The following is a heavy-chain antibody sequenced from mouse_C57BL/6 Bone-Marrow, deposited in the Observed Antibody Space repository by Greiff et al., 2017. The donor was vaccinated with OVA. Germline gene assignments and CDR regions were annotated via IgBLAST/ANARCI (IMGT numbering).Heavy chain of an antibody. CDR3: ARGGSSSRRYFDV. V-gene: IGHV1-52*01. Sequence: QVQLQQPGAELVRPGSSVKLSCKASGYTFTSYWMHWVKQRPIQGLEWIGNIDPSDSETHYNQQFKDKATLTVDKSSSTAYMQLSSLTSEDSAVYYCARGGSSSRRYFDVWGTGTTVTVSS. CDR2: IDPSDSET. D-gene: IGHD1-1*01. J-gene: IGHJ1*03. CDR1: GYTFTSYW.